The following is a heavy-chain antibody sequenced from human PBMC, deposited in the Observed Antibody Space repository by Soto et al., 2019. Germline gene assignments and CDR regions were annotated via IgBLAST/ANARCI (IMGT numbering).Heavy chain of an antibody. Sequence: ASVKVSCKASGYTFTSYAMHWVRQAPGQRLEWMGWINAGNGNTKYSQKFQGRVTITRDTSASTAYMELRSLKTSDTAMYYCARSGVGAMNPASGTDYWGQGTLVTVSS. CDR2: INAGNGNT. V-gene: IGHV1-3*01. CDR1: GYTFTSYA. D-gene: IGHD1-26*01. J-gene: IGHJ4*02. CDR3: ARSGVGAMNPASGTDY.